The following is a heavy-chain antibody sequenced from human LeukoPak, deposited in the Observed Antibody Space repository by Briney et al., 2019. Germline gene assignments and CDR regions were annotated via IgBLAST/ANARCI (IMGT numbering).Heavy chain of an antibody. CDR2: IYYSGST. V-gene: IGHV4-31*03. CDR3: ARDGAITGTDNWFDP. D-gene: IGHD1-7*01. J-gene: IGHJ5*02. CDR1: GGSISSGGYY. Sequence: SETLSLTCTVSGGSISSGGYYWSWIRQHPGKGLDWIGYIYYSGSTYYNPSLKSRVTISVDTSKNQFSLKLSSVTAADTAVYYCARDGAITGTDNWFDPWGQGTLVTVSS.